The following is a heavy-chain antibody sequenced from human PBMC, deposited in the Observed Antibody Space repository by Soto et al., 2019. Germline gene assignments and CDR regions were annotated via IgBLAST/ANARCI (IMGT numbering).Heavy chain of an antibody. D-gene: IGHD3-3*01. J-gene: IGHJ4*02. CDR2: TYYRSKWYN. CDR1: GDSVSSNSAA. CDR3: AVGYYDFWSGYTPLTYYFDY. Sequence: SQTLSLTCAISGDSVSSNSAAWNWIRQSPSRGLEWLGRTYYRSKWYNDYAVSVKSRITINPDTSKNQFSLQLNSVTPEDTAVYYCAVGYYDFWSGYTPLTYYFDYWGQGTLVT. V-gene: IGHV6-1*01.